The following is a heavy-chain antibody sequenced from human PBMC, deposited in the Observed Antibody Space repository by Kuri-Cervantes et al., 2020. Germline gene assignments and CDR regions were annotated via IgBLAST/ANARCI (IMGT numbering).Heavy chain of an antibody. D-gene: IGHD2-15*01. CDR2: ISGSGGST. J-gene: IGHJ5*02. V-gene: IGHV3-23*01. CDR1: GFTFSSYA. CDR3: AKGVGYCSGGSCWNWFDP. Sequence: GSLKISCAASGFTFSSYAMSWVRQAPGKGLEWVSAISGSGGSTYYADSVKGRFTISRDNSKNTLYLQMNSLRAEDTAVYYCAKGVGYCSGGSCWNWFDPWGQGTLVTVSS.